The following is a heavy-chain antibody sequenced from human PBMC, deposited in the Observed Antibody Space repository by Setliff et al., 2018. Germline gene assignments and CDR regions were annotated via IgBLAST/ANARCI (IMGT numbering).Heavy chain of an antibody. Sequence: PSETLSLTCAVSGYSISSGYYWGWIRQPPGKRLEWIGIIYHSGSTYYNPSLKSRVTISVDTSKNQFSLKLSSVTAADTAVYYCARRLSGLRGFGYWGQGTLVTVSS. V-gene: IGHV4-38-2*01. J-gene: IGHJ4*02. CDR1: GYSISSGYY. CDR3: ARRLSGLRGFGY. D-gene: IGHD5-12*01. CDR2: IYHSGST.